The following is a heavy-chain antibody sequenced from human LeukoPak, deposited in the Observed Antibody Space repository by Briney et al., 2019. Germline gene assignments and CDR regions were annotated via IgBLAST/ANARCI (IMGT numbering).Heavy chain of an antibody. J-gene: IGHJ4*02. CDR3: AKCSGSSYVRPFDS. CDR2: IYPNGSNQ. Sequence: GGSLRPSCAASGFTFTNYGMHWVRQAPGKGLEWVALIYPNGSNQYCADSVKGRLTISRDNSRNTLYLQVNSLRAEDTAIYYCAKCSGSSYVRPFDSWGQGTLVTVSS. CDR1: GFTFTNYG. D-gene: IGHD5-18*01. V-gene: IGHV3-33*08.